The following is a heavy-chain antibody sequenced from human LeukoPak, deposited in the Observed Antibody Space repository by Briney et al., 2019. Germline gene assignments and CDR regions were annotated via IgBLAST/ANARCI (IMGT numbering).Heavy chain of an antibody. CDR1: GGSISSGDYY. Sequence: PSETLSLTCTVSGGSISSGDYYWSWIRQPPGKGLEWIGYIYYSGSTYYNPSLKSRVTISVDTSKNQFSLKLSSVTAADTAVYYWARGEDYYGSGGRHFVIDYWGQGTLVTVSS. V-gene: IGHV4-30-4*01. J-gene: IGHJ4*02. CDR3: ARGEDYYGSGGRHFVIDY. D-gene: IGHD3-10*01. CDR2: IYYSGST.